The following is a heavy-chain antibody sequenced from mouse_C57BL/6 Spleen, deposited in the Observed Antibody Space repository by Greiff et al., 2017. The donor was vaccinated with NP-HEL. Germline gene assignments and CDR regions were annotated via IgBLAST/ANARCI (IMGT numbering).Heavy chain of an antibody. Sequence: EVQLQESGPGLVKPSQSLSLTCSVTGYSITSGYYWNWIRQFPGNKLEWMGYISYDGSNNYNPSLKNRISITRDTSKNQFFLKLNSVTTEDTATYYCARILTTVVGNPLRYFDYWGQGTTLTVSS. D-gene: IGHD1-1*01. V-gene: IGHV3-6*01. CDR1: GYSITSGYY. CDR2: ISYDGSN. J-gene: IGHJ2*01. CDR3: ARILTTVVGNPLRYFDY.